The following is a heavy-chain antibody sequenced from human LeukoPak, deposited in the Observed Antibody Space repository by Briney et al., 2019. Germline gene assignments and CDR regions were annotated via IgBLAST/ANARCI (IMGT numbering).Heavy chain of an antibody. D-gene: IGHD4-11*01. CDR2: ISYDGSNK. Sequence: GGSLRLSCAASGFTFSSYAMHWVRQAPGKGLEWVAVISYDGSNKYYADSVKGRFTISRDNSKNTLYLQMNSLRAEDTAVYYCARGGHDYSPAHRDAFDIWGQGTMVTVSS. J-gene: IGHJ3*02. CDR3: ARGGHDYSPAHRDAFDI. V-gene: IGHV3-30-3*01. CDR1: GFTFSSYA.